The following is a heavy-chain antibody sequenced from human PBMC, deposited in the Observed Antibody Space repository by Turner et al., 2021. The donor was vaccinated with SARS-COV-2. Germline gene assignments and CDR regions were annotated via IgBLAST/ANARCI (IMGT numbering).Heavy chain of an antibody. CDR1: GGSISSYY. CDR3: ATSLGRGYNWFDP. V-gene: IGHV4-59*08. J-gene: IGHJ5*02. Sequence: QVQLQESGPGLVKPSETLPLTCTVSGGSISSYYWNWIRQPPGKGLEWIGYIYYSGSTNYNPSLKSRVTISVDTSKNQFSLKLTSVTAADTAVYYCATSLGRGYNWFDPWGQGTLVTVSS. D-gene: IGHD1-26*01. CDR2: IYYSGST.